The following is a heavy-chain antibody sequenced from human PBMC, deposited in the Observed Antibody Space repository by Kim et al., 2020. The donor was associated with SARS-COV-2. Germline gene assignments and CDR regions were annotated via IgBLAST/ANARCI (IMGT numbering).Heavy chain of an antibody. CDR1: GDSVSSNSAA. V-gene: IGHV6-1*01. CDR3: ARSMSATGNNWFDP. Sequence: SQTLSLTCAISGDSVSSNSAAWNWIRQSPSRGLEWLGRTYYRSKWYNDYAVSVKSRITINPDTSKSQFSLQLNSVTPEDTAMYYCARSMSATGNNWFDPWGQGTLVTVSS. CDR2: TYYRSKWYN. J-gene: IGHJ5*02. D-gene: IGHD1-1*01.